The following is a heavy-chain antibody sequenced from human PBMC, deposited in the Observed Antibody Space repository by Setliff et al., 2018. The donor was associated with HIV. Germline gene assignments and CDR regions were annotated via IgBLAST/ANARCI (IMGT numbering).Heavy chain of an antibody. CDR3: XXERSSGYHSYSYHYGMDV. Sequence: SETLSLTCTVSGGSVSDYYWSWIRQPPGRGLEWIGYIYYSGNTNYKPSLKRRVTISVDTSKNQFSLKLRSVTAADTAVSYCXXERSSGYHSYSYHYGMDVWGQGTTVTVSS. D-gene: IGHD3-22*01. CDR1: GGSVSDYY. CDR2: IYYSGNT. J-gene: IGHJ6*02. V-gene: IGHV4-59*02.